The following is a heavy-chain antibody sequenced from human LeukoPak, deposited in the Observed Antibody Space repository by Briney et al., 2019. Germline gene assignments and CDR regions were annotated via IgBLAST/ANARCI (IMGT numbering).Heavy chain of an antibody. CDR1: GYTFTGYY. CDR3: ATRRSSYLRGTDFDY. J-gene: IGHJ4*02. D-gene: IGHD3-16*01. Sequence: ASVKVSCKASGYTFTGYYMHWVRQAPGQGLEWMGWISPNSGDTKYSQKFQGRVTMTRDTSISTAYMELSRLRSDDTAVYYCATRRSSYLRGTDFDYWGQGTLVTVSS. V-gene: IGHV1-2*02. CDR2: ISPNSGDT.